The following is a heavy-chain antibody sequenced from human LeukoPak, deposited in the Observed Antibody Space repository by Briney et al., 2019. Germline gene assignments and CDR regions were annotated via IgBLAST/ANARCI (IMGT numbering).Heavy chain of an antibody. D-gene: IGHD5-18*01. Sequence: GGSLRLSCAASGFTFSDYYMSWIRQAPGKGLEWVSYISSSSSYTNYADSVKGRFTISRDNAKNSLYLQMNSLRAEDTAVYYCARAVDTAMNWFDPWGQGTLVTVSS. CDR3: ARAVDTAMNWFDP. V-gene: IGHV3-11*05. J-gene: IGHJ5*02. CDR2: ISSSSSYT. CDR1: GFTFSDYY.